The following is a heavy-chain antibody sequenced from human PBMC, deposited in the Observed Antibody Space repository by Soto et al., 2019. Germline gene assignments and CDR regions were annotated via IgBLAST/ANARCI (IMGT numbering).Heavy chain of an antibody. V-gene: IGHV5-51*01. CDR1: GYIFHNYW. J-gene: IGHJ4*02. Sequence: PGESLKISCQASGYIFHNYWIGWVRQMPGKGLEWLGIIYPGDSNIRYSPSFQGQVTISADKSLSTTYLHWSSLKASDTAMYYCARHRYFDYWGRGTLVTVSS. CDR3: ARHRYFDY. CDR2: IYPGDSNI.